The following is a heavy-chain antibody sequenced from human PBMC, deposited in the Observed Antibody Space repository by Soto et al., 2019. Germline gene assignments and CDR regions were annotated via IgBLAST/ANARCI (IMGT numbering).Heavy chain of an antibody. V-gene: IGHV1-18*01. CDR2: ISAHNGNT. Sequence: QVHLVQSGAEVKKPGASVKVSCKGSGYAFTTYGITWVRQAPGQGLEWMGWISAHNGNTNYAQKLQGRVTVTRDTSTSTAYMELRSLRSDDAAVYYCARGRYGDYWGQGALVTVSS. D-gene: IGHD1-1*01. CDR1: GYAFTTYG. J-gene: IGHJ4*02. CDR3: ARGRYGDY.